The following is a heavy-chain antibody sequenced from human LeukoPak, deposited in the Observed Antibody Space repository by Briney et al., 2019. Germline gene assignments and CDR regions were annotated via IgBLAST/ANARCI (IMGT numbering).Heavy chain of an antibody. D-gene: IGHD5-24*01. Sequence: KPSETLSLTCSVSGGSIRRNFWSWIRQRPGKGLEWIGYIFYSGSYNYNPSHKSRVTVAIDTSKNEFSLRLNSVTAADTAVYYCAREDRDKYYFDSWGQGTLVTVSS. CDR3: AREDRDKYYFDS. CDR1: GGSIRRNF. CDR2: IFYSGSY. V-gene: IGHV4-59*01. J-gene: IGHJ4*02.